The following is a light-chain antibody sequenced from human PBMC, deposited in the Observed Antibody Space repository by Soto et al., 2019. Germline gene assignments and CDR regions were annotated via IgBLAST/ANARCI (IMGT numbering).Light chain of an antibody. CDR1: TSNIGSNY. CDR2: RNN. V-gene: IGLV1-47*01. Sequence: QSVLTQPPSASGTPGQGVTISCSGSTSNIGSNYVYWYQQLPGTAPKLLIYRNNQRPSGVPDRFSGSRSGTSAALAISGPRSDDDADDFCPAGDYNLNSVYVSGTVTPVTL. CDR3: PAGDYNLNSVYV. J-gene: IGLJ1*01.